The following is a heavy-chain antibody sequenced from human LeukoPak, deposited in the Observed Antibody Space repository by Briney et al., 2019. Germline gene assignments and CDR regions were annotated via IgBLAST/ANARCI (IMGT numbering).Heavy chain of an antibody. D-gene: IGHD6-13*01. Sequence: GGSLRLSCAASGFTFSSYGMHWVRQAPGKGLEWVAVIWYDGSNKYYADSVKGRFTISRDNSKNTLYLQMNSLRAEDTAVYYCARDVLPGSSWYHFDYWGQGTLVTVSS. CDR3: ARDVLPGSSWYHFDY. CDR1: GFTFSSYG. V-gene: IGHV3-33*01. J-gene: IGHJ4*02. CDR2: IWYDGSNK.